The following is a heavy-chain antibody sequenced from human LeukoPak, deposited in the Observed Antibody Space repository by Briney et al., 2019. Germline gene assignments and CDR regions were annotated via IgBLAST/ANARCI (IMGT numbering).Heavy chain of an antibody. CDR2: INKDGRQT. J-gene: IGHJ4*02. CDR1: GFTFSTSW. Sequence: GGSLRLSCVVSGFTFSTSWMAWVGQAPGKGLEWLANINKDGRQTYYVDSVKGRFTISRDNAENSLHLQMNSLRAEDTAVYYCATSLDAPGNYWGQGSLVTVAS. V-gene: IGHV3-7*01. D-gene: IGHD6-13*01. CDR3: ATSLDAPGNY.